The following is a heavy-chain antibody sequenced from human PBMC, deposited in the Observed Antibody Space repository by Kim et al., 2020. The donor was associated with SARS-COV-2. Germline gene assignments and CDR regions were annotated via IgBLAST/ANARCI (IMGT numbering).Heavy chain of an antibody. J-gene: IGHJ4*02. Sequence: GGSLRLSCAASGFTFSSYNMNWVRQAPGKGLEWVSSISSSSNYIYYADSVKGRFTISRDNAKNSLYLEMNSLRAEDTAVYFCAASQCSGSACYPYYSDYWGQGTLVTVSS. D-gene: IGHD2-15*01. CDR1: GFTFSSYN. V-gene: IGHV3-21*01. CDR2: ISSSSNYI. CDR3: AASQCSGSACYPYYSDY.